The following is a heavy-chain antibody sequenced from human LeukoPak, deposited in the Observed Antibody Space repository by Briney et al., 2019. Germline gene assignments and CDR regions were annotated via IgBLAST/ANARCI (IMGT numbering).Heavy chain of an antibody. CDR3: ARSQSQFVVVVAAITPEY. Sequence: GGSLRLSCAASGFTFSSYAMSWVRQAPGKGLEWVSAISGSGGGTYYADSVKGRFTISRDNSKNTLYLQMNSLRAEDTALYYCARSQSQFVVVVAAITPEYWGQGTLVTVSS. D-gene: IGHD2-15*01. CDR1: GFTFSSYA. V-gene: IGHV3-23*01. J-gene: IGHJ4*02. CDR2: ISGSGGGT.